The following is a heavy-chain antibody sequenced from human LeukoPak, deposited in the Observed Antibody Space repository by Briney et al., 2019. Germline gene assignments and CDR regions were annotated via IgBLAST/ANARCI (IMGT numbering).Heavy chain of an antibody. V-gene: IGHV4-39*01. D-gene: IGHD6-13*01. J-gene: IGHJ5*02. Sequence: KTSETLSLTCTVSGGSISSSSCYWGWIRQPPGKGLGWIGSIYYSGSTYYNPSLKSRVTISVDTSRNQFSLKLSSMTAADTAVYYCAAYSSSHNWFDPWGRGTLVTVSS. CDR1: GGSISSSSCY. CDR3: AAYSSSHNWFDP. CDR2: IYYSGST.